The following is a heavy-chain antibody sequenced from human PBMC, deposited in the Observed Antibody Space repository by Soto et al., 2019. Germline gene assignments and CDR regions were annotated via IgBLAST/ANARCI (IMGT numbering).Heavy chain of an antibody. J-gene: IGHJ4*02. CDR1: GGSIKSYY. D-gene: IGHD3-22*01. Sequence: SDTLSLTCTVSGGSIKSYYWSWIRQPPGKGLEWIGYIYYSGSTNYNPSLKSRVTISVDTSKNQFSLKLSSVTAADTAVYYCARHGMDYYDSSGYYYSPYYFDYWGQGTLVTVSS. CDR3: ARHGMDYYDSSGYYYSPYYFDY. CDR2: IYYSGST. V-gene: IGHV4-59*08.